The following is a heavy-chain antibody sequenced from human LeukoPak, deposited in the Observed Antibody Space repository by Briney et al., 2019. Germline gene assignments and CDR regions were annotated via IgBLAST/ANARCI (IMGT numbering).Heavy chain of an antibody. J-gene: IGHJ5*02. CDR1: GYTFTSYG. Sequence: ASVKVSCKASGYTFTSYGISWVRQAPGQGLEWMGWISAYNGNTNYAQKLQGRVTMTTDTSTSTAYMELRSLRSDDTAVYYCARVSVVPAARYNWFDPWGQGTLVTVPS. D-gene: IGHD2-2*01. CDR3: ARVSVVPAARYNWFDP. CDR2: ISAYNGNT. V-gene: IGHV1-18*01.